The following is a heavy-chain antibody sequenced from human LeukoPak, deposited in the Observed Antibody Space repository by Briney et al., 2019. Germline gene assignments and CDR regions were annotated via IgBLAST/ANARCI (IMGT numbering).Heavy chain of an antibody. V-gene: IGHV3-48*03. CDR3: ARGGGINYYDSSGYGTIYNWFDP. CDR1: GFTFSSYE. J-gene: IGHJ5*02. CDR2: ISSSGSTI. D-gene: IGHD3-22*01. Sequence: GGSLRLSCAASGFTFSSYEMNWVRQAPGKGLEWVSYISSSGSTIYYADSVKGRFTISRDNAKNSLYLQMNSLRAEDTAVYYCARGGGINYYDSSGYGTIYNWFDPWGQGTLVTVSS.